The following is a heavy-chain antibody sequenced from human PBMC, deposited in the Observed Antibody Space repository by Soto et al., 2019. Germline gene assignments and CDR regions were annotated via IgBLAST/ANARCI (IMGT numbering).Heavy chain of an antibody. V-gene: IGHV1-8*01. CDR2: MNAESGKT. J-gene: IGHJ4*02. Sequence: QVPLAQSGAEVRKPGASVKVSCKASGYTFINYDINWVRQAPGQGLEWMGWMNAESGKTGSAQRFQGRLTMTRDTSIGTAYMELSRLEFEDTAVYYCARARWGSGWYLDYWGQGTLVTVSS. CDR3: ARARWGSGWYLDY. CDR1: GYTFINYD. D-gene: IGHD6-19*01.